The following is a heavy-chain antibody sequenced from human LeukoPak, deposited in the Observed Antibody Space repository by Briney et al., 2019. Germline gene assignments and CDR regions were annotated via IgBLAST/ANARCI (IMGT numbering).Heavy chain of an antibody. J-gene: IGHJ4*02. CDR3: ARGKPQYGDYLAGGDY. CDR2: INHSGST. V-gene: IGHV4-34*01. CDR1: GGSFSGYY. Sequence: SETLSLTCAVYGGSFSGYYWSWIRQPPGKGLEWIGEINHSGSTNYNPSLKSRVTISVDTSKNQFSLKLSSVTAADTAVYYCARGKPQYGDYLAGGDYWGQGTLVTVSS. D-gene: IGHD4-17*01.